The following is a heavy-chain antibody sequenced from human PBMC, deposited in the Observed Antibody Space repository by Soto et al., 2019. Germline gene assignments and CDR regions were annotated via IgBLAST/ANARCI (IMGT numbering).Heavy chain of an antibody. V-gene: IGHV3-23*01. D-gene: IGHD3-22*01. Sequence: DVKLLESGGGSVPPGASARLSCITSGFIFDSYAMSWVRQSPGRGLEWVAAISGSGHATYYPQSVRGRFTISRDKSKKTVLLQMTHLRDADTAIYYCAKGRYFDSSGGCANYWGLGTLVTVSS. CDR2: ISGSGHAT. CDR1: GFIFDSYA. CDR3: AKGRYFDSSGGCANY. J-gene: IGHJ4*02.